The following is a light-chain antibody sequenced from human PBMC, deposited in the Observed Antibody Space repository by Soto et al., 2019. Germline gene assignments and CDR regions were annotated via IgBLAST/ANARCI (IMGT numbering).Light chain of an antibody. Sequence: IVLTQSPGTLSLSPGERATLSCRASESISNSYLAWYQQKPGQAPRVLIYVASTRATGIPARFSGSGSGTDFTLSISRVEPEDFAVYYCQQYGTSPWTFGQGTKVEIK. CDR1: ESISNSY. CDR3: QQYGTSPWT. V-gene: IGKV3-20*01. J-gene: IGKJ1*01. CDR2: VAS.